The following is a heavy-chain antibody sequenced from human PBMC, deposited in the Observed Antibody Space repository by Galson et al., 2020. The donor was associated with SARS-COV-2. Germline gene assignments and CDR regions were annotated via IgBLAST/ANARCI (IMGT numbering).Heavy chain of an antibody. CDR1: GGSINIYY. J-gene: IGHJ6*02. CDR2: LYYGGKT. CDR3: ARAFRGLDV. Sequence: ASETLSLTCTVSGGSINIYYWSWIRQSPGKGLEWIGYLYYGGKTNYNPSLKSRVTISVDTSKSQVSLTLSSVTAADTAVYYCARAFRGLDVWGQGTTVTVSS. V-gene: IGHV4-59*01. D-gene: IGHD3-10*01.